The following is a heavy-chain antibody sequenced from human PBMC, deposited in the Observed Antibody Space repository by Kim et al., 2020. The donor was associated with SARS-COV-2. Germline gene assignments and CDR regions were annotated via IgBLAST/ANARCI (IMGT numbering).Heavy chain of an antibody. D-gene: IGHD5-12*01. Sequence: YAQNRQGRVNMTTDTSTSTAYMELRSLRSDDTAVYYCAREYRGYDPHADYWGQGTLVTVSS. J-gene: IGHJ4*02. CDR3: AREYRGYDPHADY. V-gene: IGHV1-18*01.